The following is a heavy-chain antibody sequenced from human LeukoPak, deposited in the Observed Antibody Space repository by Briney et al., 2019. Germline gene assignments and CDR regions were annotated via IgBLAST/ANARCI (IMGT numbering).Heavy chain of an antibody. D-gene: IGHD2/OR15-2a*01. Sequence: GGSLRPSCAASGFSLSTYTMNWVRQARGKGLEWVSSITSRRTSIFYADSVKGRFTISRDDAKNSLYLQMNSLRAEDTALYYCARVSGYYRDYWGQGTLVTVSS. CDR2: ITSRRTSI. J-gene: IGHJ4*02. V-gene: IGHV3-21*01. CDR1: GFSLSTYT. CDR3: ARVSGYYRDY.